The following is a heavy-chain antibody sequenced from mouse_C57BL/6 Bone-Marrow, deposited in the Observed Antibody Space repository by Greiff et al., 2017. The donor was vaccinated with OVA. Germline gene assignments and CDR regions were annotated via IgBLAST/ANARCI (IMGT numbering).Heavy chain of an antibody. D-gene: IGHD2-4*01. CDR1: GYTFTSYG. V-gene: IGHV1-81*01. Sequence: QVQLQQSGAELARPGASVKLSCKASGYTFTSYGISWVKQRTGQGLEWIGEIYPRSGNTYYNEKFKGKATLTADKSSSTAYMELRSLTSEDSAVYFCARGAVYDYDVEAWFAYWGQGTLVTVSA. J-gene: IGHJ3*01. CDR3: ARGAVYDYDVEAWFAY. CDR2: IYPRSGNT.